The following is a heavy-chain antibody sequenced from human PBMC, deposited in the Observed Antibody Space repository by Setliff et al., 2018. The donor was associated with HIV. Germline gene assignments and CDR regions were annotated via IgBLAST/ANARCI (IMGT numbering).Heavy chain of an antibody. J-gene: IGHJ4*02. V-gene: IGHV3-30*04. CDR3: AGWGLPYGIDA. CDR1: GFMFSIYA. CDR2: ISYDGSNK. D-gene: IGHD3-16*01. Sequence: GGSLRLSCAASGFMFSIYAMHWVRQGPGKGLEWVAVISYDGSNKYYADSVKGRFTISRDNSKNTLYLQMNSLRAEDTAGYYCAGWGLPYGIDAWGQGTLVTVSS.